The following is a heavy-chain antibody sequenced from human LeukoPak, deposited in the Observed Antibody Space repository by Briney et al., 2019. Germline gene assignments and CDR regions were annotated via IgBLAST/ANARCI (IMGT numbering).Heavy chain of an antibody. CDR1: GFTFSSYA. J-gene: IGHJ4*02. CDR2: ISGSGGST. Sequence: GGSLRLSCAASGFTFSSYAMSWVRQAPGKGLEWVSDISGSGGSTYYADSVKGRFTISRDNAMNTLYLQMNSLRAEDSALYYCTRDMQGSRLYLVGSQNDWGQGTLVTVSS. D-gene: IGHD1-26*01. V-gene: IGHV3-23*01. CDR3: TRDMQGSRLYLVGSQND.